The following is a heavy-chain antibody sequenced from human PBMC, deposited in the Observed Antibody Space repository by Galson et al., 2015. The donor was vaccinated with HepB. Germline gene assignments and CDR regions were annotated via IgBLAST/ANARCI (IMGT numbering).Heavy chain of an antibody. J-gene: IGHJ5*02. V-gene: IGHV3-30*03. CDR2: ISYDGSNK. Sequence: SLRLSCAASGFTFSSYGMHWVRQAPGKGLEWVAVISYDGSNKYYADSVKGRFTISRDNSKNTLYLQMNSLRAEDTAVYYCVGFIVPAAMYLDPWGQGTLVTVSS. CDR1: GFTFSSYG. CDR3: VGFIVPAAMYLDP. D-gene: IGHD2-2*01.